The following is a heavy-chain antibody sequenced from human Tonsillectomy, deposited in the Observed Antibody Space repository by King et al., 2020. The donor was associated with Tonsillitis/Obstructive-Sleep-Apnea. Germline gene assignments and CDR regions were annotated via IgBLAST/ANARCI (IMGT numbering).Heavy chain of an antibody. J-gene: IGHJ6*03. D-gene: IGHD6-13*01. V-gene: IGHV1-3*04. CDR3: ARDGGDYSSRSYFYYYMDV. Sequence: QLVQSGTEVKKPGASVKVSCKASGYSFRNFAMHWVRQAPGQSFEWIGWVDTDNGNTKYSKKFQGRLTVTKDTSARTAHMELRRLTYEDTAVYYCARDGGDYSSRSYFYYYMDVWGQGTTVTVSS. CDR2: VDTDNGNT. CDR1: GYSFRNFA.